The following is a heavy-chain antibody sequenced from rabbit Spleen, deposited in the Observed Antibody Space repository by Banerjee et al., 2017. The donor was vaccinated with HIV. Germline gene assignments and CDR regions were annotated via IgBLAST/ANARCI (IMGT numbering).Heavy chain of an antibody. D-gene: IGHD8-1*01. CDR1: GFPFSNKAV. CDR3: ARDTGSSFSSYGMDL. CDR2: INAVTGKA. Sequence: QEQLEESGGRLVQPGGSLTLTCKASGFPFSNKAVMCWVRQAPGKGLEWIACINAVTGKAVYASWAKGRFTFSKTSSTTVSLQVTSLTGADTATYFCARDTGSSFSSYGMDLWGQGTLVTVS. J-gene: IGHJ3*01. V-gene: IGHV1S45*01.